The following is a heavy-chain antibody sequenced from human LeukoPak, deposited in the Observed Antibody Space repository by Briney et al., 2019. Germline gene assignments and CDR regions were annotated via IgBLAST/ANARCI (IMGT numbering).Heavy chain of an antibody. CDR3: AGCYDFWSGYYNTHYYYGMDV. CDR2: ISGSGGST. D-gene: IGHD3-3*01. CDR1: GFTFSSYA. J-gene: IGHJ6*02. V-gene: IGHV3-23*01. Sequence: GGSLRLSCAASGFTFSSYAMSWVRQAPGKGLEWVSAISGSGGSTYYADSVKGRFTISRDNSKNTLYLQMNSLRAEDTAVYYCAGCYDFWSGYYNTHYYYGMDVWGQGTTVTVSS.